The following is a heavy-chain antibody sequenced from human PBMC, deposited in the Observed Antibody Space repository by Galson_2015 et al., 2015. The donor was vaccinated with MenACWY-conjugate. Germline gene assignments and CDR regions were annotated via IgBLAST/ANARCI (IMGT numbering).Heavy chain of an antibody. J-gene: IGHJ4*02. CDR3: AREVMCSMNFYAIDY. V-gene: IGHV6-1*01. D-gene: IGHD2-2*01. Sequence: CAISGDSVSSNSAAWNWIRQSPSRGLEWLGRTYYKSKWYNDYAASVKSRMTIHPDTSKNLISLQLNSVTPEDTAVYYCAREVMCSMNFYAIDYWGQGTRVTGSS. CDR2: TYYKSKWYN. CDR1: GDSVSSNSAA.